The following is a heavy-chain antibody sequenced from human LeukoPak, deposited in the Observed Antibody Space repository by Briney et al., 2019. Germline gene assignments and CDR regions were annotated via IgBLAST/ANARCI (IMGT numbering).Heavy chain of an antibody. CDR3: ARGESEDYYDSSGYLAYYFDY. V-gene: IGHV3-21*01. Sequence: GGSLRLSCAASGFTVGDYTLTWVRQAPGKGLEWVSSISSDNGYIYYADSVKGRFTISRDNAKNTLYLQMNSLRAEDTAVYYCARGESEDYYDSSGYLAYYFDYWGQGTLVTVSS. D-gene: IGHD3-22*01. CDR2: ISSDNGYI. CDR1: GFTVGDYT. J-gene: IGHJ4*02.